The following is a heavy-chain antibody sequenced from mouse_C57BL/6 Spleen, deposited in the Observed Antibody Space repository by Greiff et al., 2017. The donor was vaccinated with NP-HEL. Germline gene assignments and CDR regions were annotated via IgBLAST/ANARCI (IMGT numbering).Heavy chain of an antibody. V-gene: IGHV2-6-1*01. Sequence: QVQLKESGPGLVALSQSLSITCTVSGFSLTSYGVHWVRQPPGKGLEWLVVIWSDGSTTYNSALKSRLSISKDNSKSQVFLKMNSLQTDDTAMYYCARHDYGSSYDAMDYWGQGTSVTVSS. CDR2: IWSDGST. D-gene: IGHD1-1*01. J-gene: IGHJ4*01. CDR1: GFSLTSYG. CDR3: ARHDYGSSYDAMDY.